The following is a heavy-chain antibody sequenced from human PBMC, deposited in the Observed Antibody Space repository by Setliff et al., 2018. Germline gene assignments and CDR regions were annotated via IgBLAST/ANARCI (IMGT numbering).Heavy chain of an antibody. CDR2: INHSGST. J-gene: IGHJ3*02. Sequence: LSLTCAVYAGSFSGYYWSWIRQPPGKGLEWIGEINHSGSTNYNPSLKSRVTISVDTSKNQFSLKLTSVTAADTAVYYCARVPPKDSGSFYWDAFDIWGQGTMVTVSS. D-gene: IGHD1-26*01. CDR1: AGSFSGYY. CDR3: ARVPPKDSGSFYWDAFDI. V-gene: IGHV4-34*01.